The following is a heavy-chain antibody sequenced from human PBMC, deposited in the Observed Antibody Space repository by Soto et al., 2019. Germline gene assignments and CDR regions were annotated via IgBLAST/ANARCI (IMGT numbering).Heavy chain of an antibody. CDR3: AKDSGQLPTYLDY. D-gene: IGHD2-2*01. CDR2: ISFDGTKK. CDR1: GFTFRNYD. V-gene: IGHV3-30*18. J-gene: IGHJ4*02. Sequence: QVRLVESGGGVVQPGRSLRLSCAASGFTFRNYDMHWVRQAPGKGLEWLTIISFDGTKKYYADSVKGRFTIARDNSQNTVYLQMDSLRAEDTAVYYCAKDSGQLPTYLDYWGQGTLVSVSS.